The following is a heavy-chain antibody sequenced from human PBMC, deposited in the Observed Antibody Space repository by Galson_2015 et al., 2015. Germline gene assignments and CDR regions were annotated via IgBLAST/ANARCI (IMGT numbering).Heavy chain of an antibody. J-gene: IGHJ4*02. Sequence: PGKGLEWIGSIYYSGSTYYNPSLKSRVTISVDTSKNQFSLKLSSVTAADTAVYYCARTRDFWSRNAWIFDYWGQGTLVTVSS. CDR3: ARTRDFWSRNAWIFDY. CDR2: IYYSGST. V-gene: IGHV4-39*01. D-gene: IGHD3-3*01.